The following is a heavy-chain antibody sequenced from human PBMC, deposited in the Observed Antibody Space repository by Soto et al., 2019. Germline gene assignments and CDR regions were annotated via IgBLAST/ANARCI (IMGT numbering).Heavy chain of an antibody. D-gene: IGHD2-15*01. CDR3: ATRRFYSPEFSP. V-gene: IGHV5-51*01. Sequence: PGESLKISCQGSAYIFSTYWIGWVRQMPGQGLEWVGVIYPGDSRTRYSPPFQGQVTISADKSISTAYLQWSSLKASDTAMYYCATRRFYSPEFSPWGQGTLVTVSS. CDR2: IYPGDSRT. CDR1: AYIFSTYW. J-gene: IGHJ5*02.